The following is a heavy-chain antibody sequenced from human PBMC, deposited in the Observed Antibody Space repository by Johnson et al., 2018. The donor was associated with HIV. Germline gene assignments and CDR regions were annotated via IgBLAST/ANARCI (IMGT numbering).Heavy chain of an antibody. J-gene: IGHJ3*01. Sequence: QVQLVESGGGVVQPGGSLRLSCAASGFTFSSYGMHWVRQAPGKGLEWVAFILYDGSNAYYGDSVKGRVTISRDNSKNRLYLQMNSLRDYDTALYYCAKLRYTNMANDGFDFWGQGTMVTVSS. V-gene: IGHV3-30*02. CDR2: ILYDGSNA. D-gene: IGHD3-16*02. CDR3: AKLRYTNMANDGFDF. CDR1: GFTFSSYG.